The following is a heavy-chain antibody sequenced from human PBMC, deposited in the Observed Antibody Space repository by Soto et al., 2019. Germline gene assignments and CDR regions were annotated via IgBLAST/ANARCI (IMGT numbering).Heavy chain of an antibody. CDR1: GGSFSGYY. Sequence: SETLSLTCAVYGGSFSGYYWSWIRQPPGKGLEWIGEINHGGSTKYNPSLKSRVTISVDTSKNQFSLKVRSVTAADTAVYYCARGRLYGSSPFDYRGQGTLVTVSS. D-gene: IGHD1-26*01. V-gene: IGHV4-34*01. CDR3: ARGRLYGSSPFDY. J-gene: IGHJ4*02. CDR2: INHGGST.